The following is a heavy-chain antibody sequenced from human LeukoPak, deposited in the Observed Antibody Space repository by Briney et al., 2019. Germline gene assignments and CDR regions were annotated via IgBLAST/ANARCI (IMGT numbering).Heavy chain of an antibody. Sequence: GASVKVSCKAYGGTFSRFTISWVRQAPGQGFEWMGGITPIFGTANFAQKFLGRVSITADGSTSTAFMELSSLRSEDTAVYYCAREWGLESSGYYYAYWGQGTLVTVSS. J-gene: IGHJ4*02. CDR3: AREWGLESSGYYYAY. V-gene: IGHV1-69*13. CDR1: GGTFSRFT. D-gene: IGHD3-22*01. CDR2: ITPIFGTA.